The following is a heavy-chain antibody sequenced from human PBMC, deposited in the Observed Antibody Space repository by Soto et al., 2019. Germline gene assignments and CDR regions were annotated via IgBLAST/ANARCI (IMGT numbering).Heavy chain of an antibody. V-gene: IGHV3-33*01. CDR1: GFTFSSYG. D-gene: IGHD6-19*01. J-gene: IGHJ6*02. Sequence: GGSLRLSCAASGFTFSSYGMHWVRQAPGKGLEWVAVIWNYGGKKYYADSVKCRFTISRDNSKNTLYLQMSILRSEEVALYYCARRIQFGCGMDVWGQGTTVTVSS. CDR3: ARRIQFGCGMDV. CDR2: IWNYGGKK.